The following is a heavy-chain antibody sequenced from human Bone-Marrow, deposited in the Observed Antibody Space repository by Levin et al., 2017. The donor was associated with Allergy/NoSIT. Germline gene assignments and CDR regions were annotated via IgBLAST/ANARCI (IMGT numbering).Heavy chain of an antibody. V-gene: IGHV1-18*01. CDR1: GYTFAKFG. J-gene: IGHJ6*02. D-gene: IGHD2-21*02. CDR2: INPKNGDT. Sequence: ASVKVSCKASGYTFAKFGIIWVRQAPGQGLEWVGWINPKNGDTKYAKHLQGRVTLTTDKSTTTSFLELRGLRSDDTAVYFCAREEWSGGDCFSARNAYNVFRYYGRDVWGQGTSVTASS. CDR3: AREEWSGGDCFSARNAYNVFRYYGRDV.